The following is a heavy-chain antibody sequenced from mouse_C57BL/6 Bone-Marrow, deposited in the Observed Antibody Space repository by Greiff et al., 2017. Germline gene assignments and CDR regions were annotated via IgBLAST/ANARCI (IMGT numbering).Heavy chain of an antibody. CDR2: ISNGGGST. V-gene: IGHV5-12*01. J-gene: IGHJ4*01. D-gene: IGHD1-1*01. CDR3: ARHGGYGSSYAFCYAMDY. Sequence: EVKLMESGGGLVQPGGSLKLSCAASGFTFSDYYMYWVRQTPEKRLEWVAYISNGGGSTYYPDTVKGRFTISRDNAKNTRYLQMSRLKSEDAAMYYCARHGGYGSSYAFCYAMDYWGQGTSVTVSS. CDR1: GFTFSDYY.